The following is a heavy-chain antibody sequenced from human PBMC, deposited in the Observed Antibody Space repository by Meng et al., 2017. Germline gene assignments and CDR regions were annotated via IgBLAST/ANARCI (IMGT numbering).Heavy chain of an antibody. D-gene: IGHD2-15*01. CDR1: GGSISSSSHY. CDR2: IYYSGSI. V-gene: IGHV4-39*07. CDR3: AREEPSAGGGSPSFDY. Sequence: SETLSLTCTVSGGSISSSSHYWGWIRQPPGKGLEWIGSIYYSGSIYYNPSLKSRVTISVDTSKNQFSLKLSSVTAADTAVYYCAREEPSAGGGSPSFDYWGQGTLVTVSS. J-gene: IGHJ4*02.